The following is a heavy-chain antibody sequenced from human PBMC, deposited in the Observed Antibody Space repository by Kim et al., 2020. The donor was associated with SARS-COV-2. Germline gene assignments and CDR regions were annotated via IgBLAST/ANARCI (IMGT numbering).Heavy chain of an antibody. CDR2: FDPEDGET. CDR1: GYTLTELS. D-gene: IGHD3-10*01. J-gene: IGHJ5*02. CDR3: VWYYYGSGSYNWFDP. V-gene: IGHV1-24*01. Sequence: ASVKVSCKVSGYTLTELSMHWVRQAPGKGLEWMGGFDPEDGETIYAQKFQGRVTMTEDTSTDTAYMELSSLRSEDTAVYYCVWYYYGSGSYNWFDPWGQGTLVTVSS.